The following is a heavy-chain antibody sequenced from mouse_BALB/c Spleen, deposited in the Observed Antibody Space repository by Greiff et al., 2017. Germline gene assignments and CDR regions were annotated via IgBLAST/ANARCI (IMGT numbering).Heavy chain of an antibody. CDR3: YYYGSSYYFDY. J-gene: IGHJ2*01. D-gene: IGHD1-1*01. CDR1: GYTFTSYW. CDR2: INPSTGYT. V-gene: IGHV1-7*01. Sequence: QVQLQQSGAELAKPGASVKMSCKASGYTFTSYWMHWVKQRPAQGLEWIGYINPSTGYTEYNQKFKDKATLTADKSSSTAYMQLSSLTSEDSAVYYCYYYGSSYYFDYWGQGTTLTVSS.